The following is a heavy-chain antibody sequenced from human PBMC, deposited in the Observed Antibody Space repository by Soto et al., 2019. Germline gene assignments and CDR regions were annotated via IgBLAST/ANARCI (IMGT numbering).Heavy chain of an antibody. CDR2: IIPIFGTT. D-gene: IGHD6-19*01. CDR1: GGTFSSYT. J-gene: IGHJ5*02. Sequence: SVKVSCKASGGTFSSYTINWVRQAPGQGLEWMGGIIPIFGTTNYAKKFQGGVTITADESTSTAYMELSSLRSEDTAVYYCASHESSGNSSVWYTFVPWGRGTRVT. V-gene: IGHV1-69*13. CDR3: ASHESSGNSSVWYTFVP.